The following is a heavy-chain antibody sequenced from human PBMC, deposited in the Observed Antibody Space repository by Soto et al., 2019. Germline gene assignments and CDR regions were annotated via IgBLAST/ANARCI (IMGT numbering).Heavy chain of an antibody. V-gene: IGHV4-39*01. CDR3: ARHYYGSGTTYY. J-gene: IGHJ4*02. D-gene: IGHD3-10*01. Sequence: PETLSLTCTFSGCSISSSNYYLGWIRQPPGKGLEWIGAIYYSGSTYYNPSLKSRVTISVDTSKNHFSLKLNSVTAADTAVFYCARHYYGSGTTYYWGQGTLVTVSS. CDR1: GCSISSSNYY. CDR2: IYYSGST.